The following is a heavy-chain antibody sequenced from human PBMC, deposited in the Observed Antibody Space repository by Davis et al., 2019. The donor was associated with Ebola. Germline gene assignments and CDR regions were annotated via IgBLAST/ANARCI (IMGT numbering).Heavy chain of an antibody. V-gene: IGHV1-18*01. CDR2: ISAYNGNT. CDR1: GYTFTSYG. CDR3: ARDSREMITFGGVEN. D-gene: IGHD3-16*01. J-gene: IGHJ4*02. Sequence: ASVKVSCKASGYTFTSYGISWVRQAPGQGLEWMGWISAYNGNTNYAQKFQGRVTITADESTSTAYMELSSLRSEDTAVYYCARDSREMITFGGVENWGQGTLVTVSS.